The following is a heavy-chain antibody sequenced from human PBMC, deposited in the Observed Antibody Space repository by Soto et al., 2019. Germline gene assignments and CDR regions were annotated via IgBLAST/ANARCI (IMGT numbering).Heavy chain of an antibody. V-gene: IGHV1-69*02. Sequence: ASVKVSCKASGGTFSSYTISWVRQAPGQGLEWMGRIIPILGIANYAQKFQGRVTITADKSTSTAYMELSSLRSEDTAVYYCARVSGGYYDSSGSYYFDYWGQGTLVTVSS. CDR2: IIPILGIA. J-gene: IGHJ4*02. CDR3: ARVSGGYYDSSGSYYFDY. D-gene: IGHD3-22*01. CDR1: GGTFSSYT.